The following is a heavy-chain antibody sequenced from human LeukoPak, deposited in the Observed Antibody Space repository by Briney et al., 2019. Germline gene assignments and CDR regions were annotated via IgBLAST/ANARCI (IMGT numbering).Heavy chain of an antibody. V-gene: IGHV1-2*02. J-gene: IGHJ4*02. CDR1: GYTFTDYY. CDR2: INPDDGDT. D-gene: IGHD2-2*01. CDR3: ARANFLYCSSSTCLFDY. Sequence: ASVKVSCKASGYTFTDYYMHWVRQAPGQGFEWIGWINPDDGDTNYAQKFQGRVTMTRDTSISTAHMEVSRLRSDDTAVYYCARANFLYCSSSTCLFDYWGQGTLVTVSS.